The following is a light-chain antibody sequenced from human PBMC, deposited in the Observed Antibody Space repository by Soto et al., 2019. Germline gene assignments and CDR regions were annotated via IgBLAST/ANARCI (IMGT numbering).Light chain of an antibody. CDR1: SSDVGGYNY. CDR2: DVS. J-gene: IGLJ1*01. V-gene: IGLV2-14*01. Sequence: QSVLTQPASGSGSPGESLTISCTGTSSDVGGYNYVSWYQQHPGKAPKFMIYDVSNRPSGVSNRFFGSKSGNTASLTISGLQAEDEADYYCSSYTTSNTRQIVFGTGTKVTVL. CDR3: SSYTTSNTRQIV.